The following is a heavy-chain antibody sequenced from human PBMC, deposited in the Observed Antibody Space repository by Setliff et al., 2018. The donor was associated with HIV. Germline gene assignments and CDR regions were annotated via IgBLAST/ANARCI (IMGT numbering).Heavy chain of an antibody. D-gene: IGHD6-19*01. J-gene: IGHJ3*02. Sequence: ASVKVSCKASGYTFSSHGITWVRQVPGQGLEWMGWISDYTGNTNYAQKFQARVTMTIDSSTTTAYMELRSLRAEDTALYYCARYASYTSDWREAFDIWGQGTMVTVSS. CDR2: ISDYTGNT. CDR1: GYTFSSHG. CDR3: ARYASYTSDWREAFDI. V-gene: IGHV1-18*01.